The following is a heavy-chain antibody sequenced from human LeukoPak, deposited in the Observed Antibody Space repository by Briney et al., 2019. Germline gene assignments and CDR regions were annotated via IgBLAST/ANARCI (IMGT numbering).Heavy chain of an antibody. D-gene: IGHD1-20*01. CDR1: GGTFSSYA. CDR2: IIPILGIA. CDR3: ARAGLTGTTRYYYYGMDV. J-gene: IGHJ6*02. V-gene: IGHV1-69*04. Sequence: SVKVSCKASGGTFSSYAISWVRQAPGQGLEWMGRIIPILGIANYAQKFQGRVTITADKSTSTAYMELSSLRSEDTAVYCCARAGLTGTTRYYYYGMDVWGQGTTVTVSS.